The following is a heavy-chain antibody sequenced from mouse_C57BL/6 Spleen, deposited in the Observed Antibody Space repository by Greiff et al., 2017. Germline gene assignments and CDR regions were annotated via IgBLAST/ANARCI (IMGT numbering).Heavy chain of an antibody. Sequence: QVQLQQPGAELVKPGASVKMSCKASGYTFTSYWITWVKQRPGRGLEWIGGIDPGSGCTNYNEKFKSKATLTVDKASSTAYMQLSSLTSEDSAVYYCARDDYGRGGYYCGWGKSTTLTVAT. CDR1: GYTFTSYW. V-gene: IGHV1-55*01. J-gene: IGHJ2*01. CDR2: IDPGSGCT. CDR3: ARDDYGRGGYYCG. D-gene: IGHD1-1*01.